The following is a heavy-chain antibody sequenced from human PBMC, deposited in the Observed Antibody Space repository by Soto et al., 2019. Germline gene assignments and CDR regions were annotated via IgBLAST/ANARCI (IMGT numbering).Heavy chain of an antibody. Sequence: EVQVLESGGGLVQPGGSLRLSCEGSEFTVSGHAMTWIRQAPGKGPEWVSTITADGGTYYADSVKGRFAMSRDTSENPLYLQMNSLGADDTAAYYCAPHVSCSGGSCQYDAFAIRGQGTMVTVSS. V-gene: IGHV3-23*01. D-gene: IGHD2-15*01. J-gene: IGHJ3*02. CDR1: EFTVSGHA. CDR2: ITADGGT. CDR3: APHVSCSGGSCQYDAFAI.